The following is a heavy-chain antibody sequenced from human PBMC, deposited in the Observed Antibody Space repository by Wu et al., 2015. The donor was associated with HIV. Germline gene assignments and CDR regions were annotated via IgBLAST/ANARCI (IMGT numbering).Heavy chain of an antibody. CDR1: GDTFNSYT. Sequence: QVQLVQSGAEVKKPGSSVKVSCKSSGDTFNSYTYNWVRQVPGQGLEWMGGILPLFGSADYAQKFQGRVTITADESTSTAYMELSSLRSEDTAVYYCATAQGDYGDDNNWFDPWGQGTLVTVSS. J-gene: IGHJ5*02. CDR3: ATAQGDYGDDNNWFDP. V-gene: IGHV1-69*12. CDR2: ILPLFGSA. D-gene: IGHD4-17*01.